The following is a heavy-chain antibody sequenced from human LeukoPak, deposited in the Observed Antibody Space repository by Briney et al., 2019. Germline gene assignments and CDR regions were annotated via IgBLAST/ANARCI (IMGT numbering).Heavy chain of an antibody. CDR3: ARGIVATIGGAFDI. V-gene: IGHV1-2*02. J-gene: IGHJ3*02. CDR1: GYTFSDYY. Sequence: GASVKVSCKASGYTFSDYYLHWVRQAPGHGLGWMGWINPHSGGTHYAQKFQGRVTMTRDTSISTAYMELSSLRSDDTAVYFCARGIVATIGGAFDIWGQGTMVTVSS. D-gene: IGHD5-12*01. CDR2: INPHSGGT.